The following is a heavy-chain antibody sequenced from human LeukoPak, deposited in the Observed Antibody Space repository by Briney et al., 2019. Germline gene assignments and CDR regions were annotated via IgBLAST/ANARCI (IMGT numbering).Heavy chain of an antibody. CDR2: VSGDGGVT. CDR3: AKGNNTISFNFDY. J-gene: IGHJ4*02. CDR1: GFTFRDFS. Sequence: GGSLRLSCTVSGFTFRDFSMHWVRQAPGKGLQWVGLVSGDGGVTHYPDSVKGRFTISRDNNQNSLYLQMNSLTVEDSAFYYCAKGNNTISFNFDYWGQGNLVTVSS. D-gene: IGHD2-2*01. V-gene: IGHV3-43*02.